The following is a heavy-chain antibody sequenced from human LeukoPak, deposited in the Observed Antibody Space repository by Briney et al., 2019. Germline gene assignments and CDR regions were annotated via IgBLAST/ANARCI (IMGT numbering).Heavy chain of an antibody. D-gene: IGHD6-13*01. V-gene: IGHV3-23*01. J-gene: IGHJ4*02. CDR2: LSASGSST. CDR3: AKARYTSSWSYFDY. Sequence: GGSLRLSCAASGFTFSSYAMGWVRQAPGKGLEWVSALSASGSSTYYADSVKGRFTISRDNSKNTLYLQMNTLRAEDTAVYSCAKARYTSSWSYFDYWGQGTLVTVSS. CDR1: GFTFSSYA.